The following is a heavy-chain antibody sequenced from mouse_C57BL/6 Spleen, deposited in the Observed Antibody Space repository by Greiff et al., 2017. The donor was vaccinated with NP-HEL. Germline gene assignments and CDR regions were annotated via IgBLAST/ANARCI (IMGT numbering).Heavy chain of an antibody. Sequence: QVHVKQPGAELVKPGASVKLSCKASGYTFTSYWMHWVKQRPGQGLEWIGMIHPNSGSTNYNEKFKSKATLTVDKSSSTAYMQLSSLTSEDSAVYYCARSNPYFDYWGQGTTLTVSS. V-gene: IGHV1-64*01. CDR2: IHPNSGST. CDR1: GYTFTSYW. D-gene: IGHD6-1*01. J-gene: IGHJ2*01. CDR3: ARSNPYFDY.